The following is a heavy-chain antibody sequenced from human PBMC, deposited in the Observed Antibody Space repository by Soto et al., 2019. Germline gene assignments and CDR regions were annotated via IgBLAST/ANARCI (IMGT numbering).Heavy chain of an antibody. CDR1: GFIFSIYG. J-gene: IGHJ4*02. V-gene: IGHV3-30*18. CDR2: ISYDGSNK. D-gene: IGHD2-15*01. Sequence: QVQVVESGGGVVQPGRSLRLSCAASGFIFSIYGMHWVRQAPGKGLEWISVISYDGSNKYYADSVKGRFTISRDNSKNRLYLQMDSLRAEGTAVYYCAKAFWATATPILPDYWGQGTLVTVSS. CDR3: AKAFWATATPILPDY.